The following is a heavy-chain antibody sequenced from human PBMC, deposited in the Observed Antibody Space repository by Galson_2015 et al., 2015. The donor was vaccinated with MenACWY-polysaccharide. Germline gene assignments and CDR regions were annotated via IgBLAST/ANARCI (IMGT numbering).Heavy chain of an antibody. CDR1: GFSLSTRGMR. J-gene: IGHJ2*01. D-gene: IGHD3-10*01. Sequence: PALVTPPQTLTLTCPFSGFSLSTRGMRVIWIRQPPGKALEWLARIDWDGRKFYSTSLKTRPTISKDTSKNQVILTMTNMDPVDTATYYCVRSPVGSAGYLDLWGRGTLVTVSS. CDR3: VRSPVGSAGYLDL. V-gene: IGHV2-70*04. CDR2: IDWDGRK.